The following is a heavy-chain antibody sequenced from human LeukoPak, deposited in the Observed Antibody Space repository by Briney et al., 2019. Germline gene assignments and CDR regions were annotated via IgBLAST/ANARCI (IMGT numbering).Heavy chain of an antibody. Sequence: GGSLRLSCAASGFTFSSYSMNWVRQAPGKGPVWVSRIKSDGGYITYADSVKGRFIISRDNAENTLYLQMNSLRVDDTAVYYCATGDSGWYNYWGQGTLVTVSA. D-gene: IGHD6-19*01. CDR3: ATGDSGWYNY. CDR1: GFTFSSYS. J-gene: IGHJ4*02. V-gene: IGHV3-74*03. CDR2: IKSDGGYI.